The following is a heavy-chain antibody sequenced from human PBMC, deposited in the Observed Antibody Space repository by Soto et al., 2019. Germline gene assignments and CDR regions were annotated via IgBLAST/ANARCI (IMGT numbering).Heavy chain of an antibody. J-gene: IGHJ4*02. Sequence: PGESLKISCKGSGYIFTSYWIAWVRQVPGKGLEWMGIIYLDDSEIKYSPSFQGQVTISADKSISTAYLQWSSLKASDTAIYYCARGDIWNYWGQGTLVTVSS. D-gene: IGHD3-3*01. V-gene: IGHV5-51*01. CDR2: IYLDDSEI. CDR3: ARGDIWNY. CDR1: GYIFTSYW.